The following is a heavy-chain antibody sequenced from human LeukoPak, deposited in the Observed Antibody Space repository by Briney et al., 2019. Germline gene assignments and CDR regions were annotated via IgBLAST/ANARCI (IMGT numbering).Heavy chain of an antibody. D-gene: IGHD3-22*01. J-gene: IGHJ3*02. Sequence: ASVKVSCKASGGTFSSYAISWVRQAPGQGLEWMGGIIPIFGTANYAQKFQGRVTITADESTSTAYMELSSLRSEDTAVYYCARRSGLDYYDSSGYYLLDAFDIWGQGTMVTVSS. CDR2: IIPIFGTA. CDR1: GGTFSSYA. V-gene: IGHV1-69*01. CDR3: ARRSGLDYYDSSGYYLLDAFDI.